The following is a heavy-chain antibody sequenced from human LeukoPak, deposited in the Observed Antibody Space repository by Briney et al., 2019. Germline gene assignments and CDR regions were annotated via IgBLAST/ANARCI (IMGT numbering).Heavy chain of an antibody. CDR2: VYNSEYT. Sequence: PSETLSLTCTVPGGSISGYYWSWIRQPPGKGLEWIAYVYNSEYTNYNPSLKSRASISVDTSKNLCSLRLTSVTAADTAVYYCARHAIYSGGYSFWFDPWGLGTLVTVS. J-gene: IGHJ5*02. D-gene: IGHD1-26*01. V-gene: IGHV4-59*08. CDR1: GGSISGYY. CDR3: ARHAIYSGGYSFWFDP.